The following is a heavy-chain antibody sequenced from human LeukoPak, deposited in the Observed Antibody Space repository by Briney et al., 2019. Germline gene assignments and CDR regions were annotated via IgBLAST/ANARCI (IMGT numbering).Heavy chain of an antibody. J-gene: IGHJ3*01. D-gene: IGHD2-2*01. CDR2: ISSTSAHI. CDR3: TSRYCTTTNCYSFDV. Sequence: PGGSLRLSCAASGFSVSTYSMNWVRQAPGEGLEWVSSISSTSAHIFYADSVKGRFSISRDNAKNSLYLQMNSLRVEDTAVYYCTSRYCTTTNCYSFDVWGQGTMVTVSS. CDR1: GFSVSTYS. V-gene: IGHV3-21*01.